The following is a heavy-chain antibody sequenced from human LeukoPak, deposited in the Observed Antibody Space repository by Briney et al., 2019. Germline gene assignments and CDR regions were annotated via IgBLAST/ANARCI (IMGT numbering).Heavy chain of an antibody. V-gene: IGHV3-11*06. CDR2: ISSSSSYT. J-gene: IGHJ5*02. CDR1: GFTFSDYY. Sequence: GGSLRLSCAASGFTFSDYYMSWIRQAPGKGLEWVSYISSSSSYTKYADSVKGRFTISRDNAKNSLYLQMNSLRAEDTDVYYCARVWTVAAAGSLYNWFVPWVQGTLVTVSS. D-gene: IGHD6-13*01. CDR3: ARVWTVAAAGSLYNWFVP.